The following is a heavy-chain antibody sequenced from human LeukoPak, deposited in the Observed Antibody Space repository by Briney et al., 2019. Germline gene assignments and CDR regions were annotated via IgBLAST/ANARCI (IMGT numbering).Heavy chain of an antibody. CDR1: GASISSYY. J-gene: IGHJ3*02. Sequence: SETLSLTCTVSGASISSYYWNWVRQPAGNGLEWIGRISTSGSTNYNPSLKSRVTISVDTSKNQFSLKLSSVTAADTAVYYCAREYLRFLEWPDAFDIWGQGTMVTVSS. V-gene: IGHV4-4*07. CDR2: ISTSGST. CDR3: AREYLRFLEWPDAFDI. D-gene: IGHD3-3*01.